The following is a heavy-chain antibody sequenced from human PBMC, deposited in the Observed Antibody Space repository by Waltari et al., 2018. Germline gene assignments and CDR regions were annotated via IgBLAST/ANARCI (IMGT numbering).Heavy chain of an antibody. J-gene: IGHJ4*02. Sequence: QVQLQQWGAGLYKPSETLSLTCAVHGGSVSGLYWRWIRKPPGKGRAWIGEINNSERNNCSPALKSRISISGDTSKNQFSLKRSAVTAADTAMYYCTRGRNYEYGWGCDRYASGWYYIDDWGQGTLVTVSS. CDR2: INNSERN. V-gene: IGHV4-34*01. CDR3: TRGRNYEYGWGCDRYASGWYYIDD. D-gene: IGHD3-16*01. CDR1: GGSVSGLY.